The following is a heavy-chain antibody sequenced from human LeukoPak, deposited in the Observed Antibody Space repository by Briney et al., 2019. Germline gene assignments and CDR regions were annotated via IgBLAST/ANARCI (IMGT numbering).Heavy chain of an antibody. V-gene: IGHV3-48*03. D-gene: IGHD3-3*01. CDR2: ISSSGSTI. J-gene: IGHJ6*04. Sequence: PGGSLRLSCAASGFTFSSYEMNWVRQAPGKGLEWVSYISSSGSTIYYADSVKGRFAVSRDNAKNSLYLQMNGLRADDTAVYYCARLSLDDFIAPVRHVWGRGTTVTVST. CDR3: ARLSLDDFIAPVRHV. CDR1: GFTFSSYE.